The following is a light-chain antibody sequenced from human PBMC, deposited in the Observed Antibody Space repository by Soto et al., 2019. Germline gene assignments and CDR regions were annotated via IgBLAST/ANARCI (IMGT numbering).Light chain of an antibody. V-gene: IGKV3-20*01. CDR2: GTS. CDR1: QSVSSDN. CDR3: QPFTMSPPWT. J-gene: IGKJ1*01. Sequence: EIVLTQSPGTLSLSPGERATLSCRASQSVSSDNLAWYQQKPGQAPRVLIYGTSSRANGIPDRFSGNGSGTDFTLTISRLEPEDFEVYYSQPFTMSPPWTFGPGTQVEIK.